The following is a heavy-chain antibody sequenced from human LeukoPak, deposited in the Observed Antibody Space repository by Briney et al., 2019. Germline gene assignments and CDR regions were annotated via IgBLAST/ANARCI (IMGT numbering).Heavy chain of an antibody. Sequence: GGSLRLSCAASGFSFRSSAMHWVRQAPGKGLEWMAFMRSDGSDEHYADSVKGRFTISRDNSHNTLYLQMNSLRAEDTAVYYCAKEPPIVITFGGLIGSWGQGTLVTVSS. V-gene: IGHV3-30*02. CDR3: AKEPPIVITFGGLIGS. J-gene: IGHJ5*02. CDR1: GFSFRSSA. D-gene: IGHD3-16*02. CDR2: MRSDGSDE.